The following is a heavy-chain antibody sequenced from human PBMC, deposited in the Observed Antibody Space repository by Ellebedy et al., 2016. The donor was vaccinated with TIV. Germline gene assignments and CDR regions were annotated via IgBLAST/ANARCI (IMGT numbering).Heavy chain of an antibody. D-gene: IGHD6-19*01. CDR2: IKQDESEK. CDR1: GFTFSNYW. V-gene: IGHV3-7*01. CDR3: ARDQWLGRAYYFDS. Sequence: GGSLRLSCAASGFTFSNYWMSWVRQAPGKGLEWVANIKQDESEKYYVDSVKDRFSISRDNAKNSLHLQMNSLRDEDTAVYYCARDQWLGRAYYFDSWGQGTLVTVSS. J-gene: IGHJ4*02.